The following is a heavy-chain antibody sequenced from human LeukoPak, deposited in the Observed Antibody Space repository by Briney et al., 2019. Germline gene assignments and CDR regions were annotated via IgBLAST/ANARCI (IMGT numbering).Heavy chain of an antibody. Sequence: GGSLRLSCAASGFTFSNFGMHWVRQAPGKGLEWVAFIRYDGSNKYYADSVKGLFTISRDNSKNTLYLQMNSLRAEDTAVYYCAKDGLPYGLVSALQHWGQGTLVTVSS. CDR2: IRYDGSNK. CDR1: GFTFSNFG. V-gene: IGHV3-30*02. CDR3: AKDGLPYGLVSALQH. D-gene: IGHD3/OR15-3a*01. J-gene: IGHJ1*01.